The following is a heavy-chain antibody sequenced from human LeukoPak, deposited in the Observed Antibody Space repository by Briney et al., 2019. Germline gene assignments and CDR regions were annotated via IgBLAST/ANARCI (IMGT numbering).Heavy chain of an antibody. CDR1: GSTFSSYW. CDR2: IKQDGSEE. J-gene: IGHJ5*02. D-gene: IGHD1-26*01. Sequence: GSLRLSCAASGSTFSSYWMSWVRQAPGKGLEWVANIKQDGSEEYYVDSVKGRFTISRDNAKNSLYLQMNSLRAEDTAVYYCARDVSGSYEAWFDPWGQGTLVTVSS. CDR3: ARDVSGSYEAWFDP. V-gene: IGHV3-7*01.